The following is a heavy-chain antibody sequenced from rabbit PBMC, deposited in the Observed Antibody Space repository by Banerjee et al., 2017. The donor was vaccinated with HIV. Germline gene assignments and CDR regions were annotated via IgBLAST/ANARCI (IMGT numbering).Heavy chain of an antibody. CDR3: ARDDAGDGGLHFKL. V-gene: IGHV1S40*01. J-gene: IGHJ4*01. D-gene: IGHD4-2*01. CDR2: INTGRRST. Sequence: QSLEESGGDLVKPGASLTLTCTASGFPISSSYWICWVRQAPGKGLEWIGCINTGRRSTYYASWVNGRFTISKTSSTTVTLQMTSLTAADTATYFCARDDAGDGGLHFKLWGPGTLVTVS. CDR1: GFPISSSYW.